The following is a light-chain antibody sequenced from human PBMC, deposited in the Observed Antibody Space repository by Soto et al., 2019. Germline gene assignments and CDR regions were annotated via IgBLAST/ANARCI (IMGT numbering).Light chain of an antibody. CDR3: SSYTSSSTLV. Sequence: QSALTQPASVSGSPGQSITISCTGTSSDIGGYNYVSWYKHHPGKAPKLMIYEVSNRPSGVSNRFSGSKSGNTASLTISGLQAEDEADYYCSSYTSSSTLVFGGGTKLTVL. CDR1: SSDIGGYNY. CDR2: EVS. J-gene: IGLJ2*01. V-gene: IGLV2-14*01.